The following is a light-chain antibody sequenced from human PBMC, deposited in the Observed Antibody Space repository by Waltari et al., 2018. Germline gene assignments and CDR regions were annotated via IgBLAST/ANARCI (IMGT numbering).Light chain of an antibody. CDR1: QSISSY. CDR2: AAS. J-gene: IGKJ3*01. V-gene: IGKV1-39*01. Sequence: IQMTQSPSSLSASVADSVTITCRASQSISSYLNWYQQKPGKAPKLLIYAASSLQSGVPSRFSGSGSGTDFTLTISSLQPEDFATYYCQQSYSTPFTFGPGTKVDIK. CDR3: QQSYSTPFT.